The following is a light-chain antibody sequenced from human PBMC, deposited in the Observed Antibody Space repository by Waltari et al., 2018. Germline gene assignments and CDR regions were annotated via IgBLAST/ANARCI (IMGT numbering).Light chain of an antibody. CDR1: SSDIGSYVY. CDR2: DVS. J-gene: IGLJ2*01. CDR3: SSFTGSGVL. V-gene: IGLV2-14*03. Sequence: QSALTQPASVSGSPGQSITISCTGTSSDIGSYVYASWYQQHPGKAPKLLIYDVSNRTSGVSYRFSASKSGDTASRTISGLQAEDEADYYCSSFTGSGVLFGGGTKVTVL.